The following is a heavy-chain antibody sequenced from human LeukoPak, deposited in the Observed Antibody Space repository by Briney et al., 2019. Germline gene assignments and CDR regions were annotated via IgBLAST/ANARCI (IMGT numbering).Heavy chain of an antibody. CDR2: ISGSGGST. Sequence: PGGSLRLSCAASGFTFSSYGMSWVRQAPGKGLEWVSAISGSGGSTYYADSVKGRFTISRDNAKNSLYLQMNSLRAEDTAVYYCARDPNSGSYLRGDYWGQGTLVTVSS. J-gene: IGHJ4*02. CDR3: ARDPNSGSYLRGDY. D-gene: IGHD1-26*01. CDR1: GFTFSSYG. V-gene: IGHV3-23*01.